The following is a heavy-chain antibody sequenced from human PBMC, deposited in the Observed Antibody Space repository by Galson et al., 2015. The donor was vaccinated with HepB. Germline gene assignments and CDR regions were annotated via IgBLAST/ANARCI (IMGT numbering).Heavy chain of an antibody. CDR1: GFTFSSYW. CDR2: IKQDGSEK. Sequence: SLRLSCAASGFTFSSYWMSWVRQAPGKGLEWVANIKQDGSEKYYVDSVKGRFTISRDNAKNSLYLQMNSLRAEDTAVYYCASGAAGCCSGGSCQRDTAMDWYFDLWGRGTLVTVSS. V-gene: IGHV3-7*03. CDR3: ASGAAGCCSGGSCQRDTAMDWYFDL. J-gene: IGHJ2*01. D-gene: IGHD2-15*01.